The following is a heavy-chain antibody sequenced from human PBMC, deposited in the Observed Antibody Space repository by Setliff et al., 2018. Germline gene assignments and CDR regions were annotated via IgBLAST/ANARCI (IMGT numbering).Heavy chain of an antibody. V-gene: IGHV4-38-2*02. CDR1: GFSITSHY. Sequence: SETLSLTCTVSGFSITSHYWGWIRQSPGKGLEWIGTLFDSGSTYYNPSLKSRVSISVDTSKNHFSLKLTSVTAADTAVYYCAGDNTIVGATDYWGQGALVTVSS. CDR3: AGDNTIVGATDY. CDR2: LFDSGST. D-gene: IGHD1-26*01. J-gene: IGHJ4*02.